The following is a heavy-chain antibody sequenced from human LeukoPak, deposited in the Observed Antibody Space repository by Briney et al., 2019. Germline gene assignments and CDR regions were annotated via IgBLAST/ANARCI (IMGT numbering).Heavy chain of an antibody. CDR2: ISYSGTT. CDR1: SDSINRDS. V-gene: IGHV4-59*08. J-gene: IGHJ4*02. Sequence: SETLSLTCTVSSDSINRDSWSWVRQPPGTGLEWIGNISYSGTTNYNPSLKRRVTMSVDTSKNQISLKLYSVTAADSAVYYCGRQLEAYGLAADYWGQGTMVTVSS. D-gene: IGHD3/OR15-3a*01. CDR3: GRQLEAYGLAADY.